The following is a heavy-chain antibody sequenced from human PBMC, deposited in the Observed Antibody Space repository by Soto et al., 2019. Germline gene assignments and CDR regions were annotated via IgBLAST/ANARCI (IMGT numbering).Heavy chain of an antibody. V-gene: IGHV3-48*03. CDR2: ISSSGGTI. CDR1: GFTFSSYE. Sequence: PGGSLRLSCAASGFTFSSYEMNWVRQAPGKGLEWVSYISSSGGTIHNADSVKGRFTISRDNAKNSLYLQMNSLRAEDTAVYYCARDRSGGTYASSPNSDFWGQGTLVTVSS. D-gene: IGHD2-15*01. CDR3: ARDRSGGTYASSPNSDF. J-gene: IGHJ4*02.